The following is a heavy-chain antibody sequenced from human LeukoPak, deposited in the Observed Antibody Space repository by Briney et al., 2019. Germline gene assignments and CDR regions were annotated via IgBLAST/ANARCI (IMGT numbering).Heavy chain of an antibody. J-gene: IGHJ6*03. CDR3: AGKGYSGYDYYYYYYMDV. Sequence: SETLSLTCTVSGGSISSSSYYWGWIRQPPGKGLEWIGYIYYSGSTNYNPSLKSRVTISVDTSKNQFSLKLSSVTAADTAVYYCAGKGYSGYDYYYYYYMDVWGKGTTVTISS. CDR2: IYYSGST. V-gene: IGHV4-61*05. CDR1: GGSISSSSYY. D-gene: IGHD5-12*01.